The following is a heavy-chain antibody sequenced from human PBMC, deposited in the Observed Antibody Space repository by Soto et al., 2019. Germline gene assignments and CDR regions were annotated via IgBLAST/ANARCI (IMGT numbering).Heavy chain of an antibody. CDR3: AKDLSAPGDYEYYGMDV. Sequence: PGWSLRLSFAASGFTLSSYGMHWVRQAPGKGLEWVAVISYDGSNKYYADCVKGGFTISRDNSKNTLYLQMNSLRAEDTAVYYCAKDLSAPGDYEYYGMDVWGQGTTVTVSS. D-gene: IGHD2-8*02. V-gene: IGHV3-30*18. J-gene: IGHJ6*02. CDR2: ISYDGSNK. CDR1: GFTLSSYG.